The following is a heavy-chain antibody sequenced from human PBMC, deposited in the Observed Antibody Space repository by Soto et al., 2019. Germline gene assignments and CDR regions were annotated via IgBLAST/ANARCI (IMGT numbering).Heavy chain of an antibody. CDR2: IYYSGST. V-gene: IGHV4-59*08. Sequence: PSETLSLTCTVSGGSISSYYWSWIRQPPGKGLEWIGYIYYSGSTNYNPSLKSRVTISVDTSKNQFSLKLSSVTAADTAVYYCARRFGSALSGWSWAFDIWGQGTMVTVSS. CDR1: GGSISSYY. CDR3: ARRFGSALSGWSWAFDI. J-gene: IGHJ3*02. D-gene: IGHD6-19*01.